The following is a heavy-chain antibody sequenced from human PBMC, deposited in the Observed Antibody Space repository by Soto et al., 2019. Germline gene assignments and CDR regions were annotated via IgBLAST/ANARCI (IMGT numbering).Heavy chain of an antibody. V-gene: IGHV3-21*01. CDR3: ARDPLWFGEIGYFDY. Sequence: EVQLVESGGGLVKPGGSLRLSCAASGFTFSSHAMNWVRQAPGKGLEWVSFIDSSSSFIYYADSVKGRFTISRDNAKNSLYLQMSSLRAEDTAVYYCARDPLWFGEIGYFDYWGQGALVTVSS. J-gene: IGHJ4*02. D-gene: IGHD3-10*01. CDR1: GFTFSSHA. CDR2: IDSSSSFI.